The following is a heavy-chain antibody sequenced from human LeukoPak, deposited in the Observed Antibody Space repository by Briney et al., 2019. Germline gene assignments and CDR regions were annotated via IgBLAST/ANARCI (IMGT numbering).Heavy chain of an antibody. D-gene: IGHD3-10*01. CDR3: AILSGGVFDY. CDR1: GGSISSYY. CDR2: IYHSGST. Sequence: PSETLSLTCTVSGGSISSYYWNWIRQPPGKGLEWIGYIYHSGSTNYNPSLKSRVTISLDTSKNQFSLKLSSVTAADTAVYYCAILSGGVFDYWGQGTLVTVSS. V-gene: IGHV4-59*01. J-gene: IGHJ4*02.